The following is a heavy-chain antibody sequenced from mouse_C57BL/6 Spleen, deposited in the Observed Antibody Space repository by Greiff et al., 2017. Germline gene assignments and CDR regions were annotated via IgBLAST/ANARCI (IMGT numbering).Heavy chain of an antibody. CDR2: ISYDGSN. D-gene: IGHD4-1*01. Sequence: EVKLMESGPGLVKPSQSLSLTCSVTGYSITSGYYWNWIRQFPGNKLEWMGYISYDGSNNYNPSLKNRISITRDTSKNQFFLKLNSVTTEDTATYYCARELGGGFAYWGQGTLVTVSA. CDR1: GYSITSGYY. J-gene: IGHJ3*01. CDR3: ARELGGGFAY. V-gene: IGHV3-6*01.